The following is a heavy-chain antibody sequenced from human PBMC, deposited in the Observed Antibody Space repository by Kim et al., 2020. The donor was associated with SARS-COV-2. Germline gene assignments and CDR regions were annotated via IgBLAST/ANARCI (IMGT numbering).Heavy chain of an antibody. CDR3: AKTYSGSYYAAVDI. Sequence: GGSLRLSSAASGFTFSSHAMHWVRQAPGKGLEWVAVISYDGSTQYYADSVKGRFTISRDNSKNTLYLQMNSLRTEDTAVYYCAKTYSGSYYAAVDIWGQGTMVTVSS. CDR2: ISYDGSTQ. J-gene: IGHJ3*02. V-gene: IGHV3-30*18. D-gene: IGHD1-26*01. CDR1: GFTFSSHA.